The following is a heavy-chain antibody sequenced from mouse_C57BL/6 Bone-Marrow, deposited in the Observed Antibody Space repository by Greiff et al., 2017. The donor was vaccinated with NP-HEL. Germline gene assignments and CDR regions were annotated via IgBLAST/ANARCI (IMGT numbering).Heavy chain of an antibody. CDR1: GYTFTSYW. V-gene: IGHV1-50*01. Sequence: QVHLKQSGAELVKPGASVKLSCKASGYTFTSYWMQWVKQRPGQGLEWIGEIDPSDSYTNYNQKFKGKATLTVDTSSSTAYMQLSSLTSEDSAVYYCAREDYYGSSPSWYFDVWGTETTVTVSS. CDR3: AREDYYGSSPSWYFDV. J-gene: IGHJ1*03. CDR2: IDPSDSYT. D-gene: IGHD1-1*01.